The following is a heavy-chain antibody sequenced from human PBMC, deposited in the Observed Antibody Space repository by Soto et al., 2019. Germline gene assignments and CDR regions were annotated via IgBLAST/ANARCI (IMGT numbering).Heavy chain of an antibody. Sequence: GASVKVSCKASGGTFSSYAISWVRQAPGQGLEWMGGIIPIFGTANYAQKFQGRVTITADESTSTAYMELSSLRSEDTAVYYRASGQLDNYYYYYGMDVWGQGTTVTVSS. CDR1: GGTFSSYA. CDR2: IIPIFGTA. D-gene: IGHD6-6*01. CDR3: ASGQLDNYYYYYGMDV. J-gene: IGHJ6*02. V-gene: IGHV1-69*13.